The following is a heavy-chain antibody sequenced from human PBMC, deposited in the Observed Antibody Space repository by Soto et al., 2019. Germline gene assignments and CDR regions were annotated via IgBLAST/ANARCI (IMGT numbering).Heavy chain of an antibody. D-gene: IGHD3-22*01. Sequence: SETLSLTCTVSGVSISSGGYYWSWIRQHPGKGLEWIGYIYYSGSTYYNPSLKSRVTISVDTSKNQFSLKLSSVTAADTAVYYCARWYGDSRLYYYDSSGYFFDYWGQGTLVTVSS. CDR1: GVSISSGGYY. CDR3: ARWYGDSRLYYYDSSGYFFDY. J-gene: IGHJ4*02. V-gene: IGHV4-31*03. CDR2: IYYSGST.